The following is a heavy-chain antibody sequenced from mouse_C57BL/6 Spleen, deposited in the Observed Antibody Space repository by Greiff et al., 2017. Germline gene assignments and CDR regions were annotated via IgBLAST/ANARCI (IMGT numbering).Heavy chain of an antibody. Sequence: QVQLQQPGTELVKPGASVKLSCKASGYTFTSYWLHWVKQRPGQGLEWIGNINPSNGGTNYNEKFKSKATLTVDKSSSTAYMQLSSLTSEDSAVYYCARSLGSSYGYFDVWGTGTTVTVSS. V-gene: IGHV1-53*01. CDR1: GYTFTSYW. J-gene: IGHJ1*03. CDR3: ARSLGSSYGYFDV. D-gene: IGHD1-1*01. CDR2: INPSNGGT.